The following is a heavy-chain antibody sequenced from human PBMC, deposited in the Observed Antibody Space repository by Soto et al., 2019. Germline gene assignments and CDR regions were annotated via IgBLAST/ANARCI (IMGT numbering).Heavy chain of an antibody. CDR3: ARDFDHSFDY. J-gene: IGHJ4*02. CDR2: VWYDGTNK. Sequence: QVQLVESGGGVVQPGRSLRLSCEASGFTFSSYGMHWVRQAPGKGLEWVAIVWYDGTNKYYADSVKGRFTISRDNSKNTVYLQMNSLRVEDTAVYFCARDFDHSFDYWGQGTLVTVSS. D-gene: IGHD3-9*01. V-gene: IGHV3-33*01. CDR1: GFTFSSYG.